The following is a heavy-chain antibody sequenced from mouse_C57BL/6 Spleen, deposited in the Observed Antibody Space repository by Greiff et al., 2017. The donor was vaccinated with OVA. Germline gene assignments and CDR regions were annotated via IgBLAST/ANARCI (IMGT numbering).Heavy chain of an antibody. CDR1: GYTFTDYN. J-gene: IGHJ1*03. CDR2: INPNNGGT. CDR3: ARLDYYGSYWYFDV. Sequence: VQLKESGPELVKPGASVKIPCKASGYTFTDYNMDWVKQSHGKSLEWIGDINPNNGGTIYNQKFKGKATLTVDKSSSTAYMERRSLTSEDTAVYYCARLDYYGSYWYFDVWGTGTTVTVSS. V-gene: IGHV1-18*01. D-gene: IGHD1-1*01.